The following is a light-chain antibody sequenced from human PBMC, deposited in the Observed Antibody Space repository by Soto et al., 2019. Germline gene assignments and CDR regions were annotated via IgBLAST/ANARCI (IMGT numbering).Light chain of an antibody. CDR2: KAS. CDR3: QHYNSYSEA. V-gene: IGKV1-5*03. CDR1: QTISSW. Sequence: DIQMTHSPSTLSGSVGDRVTITCRASQTISSWLAWYQQKPGKAPKLLIYKASTLKSGVPSRFSGSGSGTEFTLTISRLQPDDFATYYCQHYNSYSEAFGQGTKVDIK. J-gene: IGKJ1*01.